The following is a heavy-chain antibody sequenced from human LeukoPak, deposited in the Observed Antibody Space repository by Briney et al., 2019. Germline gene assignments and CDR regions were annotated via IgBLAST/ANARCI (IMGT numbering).Heavy chain of an antibody. CDR2: IYYSGST. V-gene: IGHV4-28*01. CDR1: GYSISSSNW. Sequence: SETLSLTCAVSGYSISSSNWWGWIRQPPGKGLEWIGYIYYSGSTNYNPSLKSRVTMSVDTSKNQFSLKLSSVTAADTAVYYCARQGGYDAFDIWGQGTMVTVSS. J-gene: IGHJ3*02. CDR3: ARQGGYDAFDI. D-gene: IGHD3-22*01.